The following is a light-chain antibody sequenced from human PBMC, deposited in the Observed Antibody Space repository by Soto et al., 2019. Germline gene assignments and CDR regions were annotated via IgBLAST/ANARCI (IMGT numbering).Light chain of an antibody. V-gene: IGLV2-14*01. Sequence: QSALTQPASVSGSPGQSVTISCTGTSSDVGGYNDVPWYQQHPGKAPKLMIYDVSNRPSGVSDRFSGSKSGTTASLTISGLQAEDEDEYYCSSYTSSSTLLYVFGTGTKLTVL. CDR3: SSYTSSSTLLYV. CDR1: SSDVGGYND. CDR2: DVS. J-gene: IGLJ1*01.